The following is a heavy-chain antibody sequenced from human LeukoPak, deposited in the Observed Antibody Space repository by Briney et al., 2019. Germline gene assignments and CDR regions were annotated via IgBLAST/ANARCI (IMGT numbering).Heavy chain of an antibody. CDR2: ISYDGSNK. J-gene: IGHJ4*02. D-gene: IGHD4-17*01. CDR3: AKGPYGDYDY. Sequence: PGRSLRPSCAPSAFTFSSSGMHWVRQAQGKGLEWVAVISYDGSNKYYADSVKGRFTISRDNSKNTLYLQMNSLRAEDTAVYYCAKGPYGDYDYWGQGTLVTVSS. V-gene: IGHV3-30*18. CDR1: AFTFSSSG.